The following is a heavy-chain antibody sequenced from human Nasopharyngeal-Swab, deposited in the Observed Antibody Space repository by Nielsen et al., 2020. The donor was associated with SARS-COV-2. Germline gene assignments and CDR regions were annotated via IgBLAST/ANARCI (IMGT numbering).Heavy chain of an antibody. V-gene: IGHV3-48*03. Sequence: WIRQPPGKGLEWVSYISSSGSTIYYADSVKGRFTISRDNAKNSLYLQMSSLRAEDTAVYYCARVGVSLYYYYYGMDVWGQGTTVTVS. D-gene: IGHD3-10*01. CDR2: ISSSGSTI. CDR3: ARVGVSLYYYYYGMDV. J-gene: IGHJ6*02.